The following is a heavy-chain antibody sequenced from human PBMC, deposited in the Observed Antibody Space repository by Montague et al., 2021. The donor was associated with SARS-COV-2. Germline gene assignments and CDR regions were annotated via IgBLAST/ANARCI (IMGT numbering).Heavy chain of an antibody. Sequence: SKTLSLTCAVYGGSFSGYYWSWIRQPPGKGLEWIGEINHSGSTNYNPSLKGRVTISVDTSKNQLSLKLSSVTAADTAVYYCARGRAVTTFYYYYYGMDVWGQGTTVTVSS. CDR2: INHSGST. V-gene: IGHV4-34*01. CDR3: ARGRAVTTFYYYYYGMDV. J-gene: IGHJ6*02. CDR1: GGSFSGYY. D-gene: IGHD4-17*01.